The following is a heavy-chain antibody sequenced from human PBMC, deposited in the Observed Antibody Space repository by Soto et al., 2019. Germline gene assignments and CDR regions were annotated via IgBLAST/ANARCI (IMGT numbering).Heavy chain of an antibody. J-gene: IGHJ5*02. V-gene: IGHV4-39*01. CDR1: GGSISSSSYY. Sequence: QLQLQESGPGLLKPSETLSLTCTVSGGSISSSSYYWGWIRQPPGKGLEWIGSIYYSGSTYYNPSLKSRVTISVDTSKNQFSLKLSSVTAADTAVYYCARHLAVALKDNWFDPWGQGTLVTVSS. CDR2: IYYSGST. D-gene: IGHD6-19*01. CDR3: ARHLAVALKDNWFDP.